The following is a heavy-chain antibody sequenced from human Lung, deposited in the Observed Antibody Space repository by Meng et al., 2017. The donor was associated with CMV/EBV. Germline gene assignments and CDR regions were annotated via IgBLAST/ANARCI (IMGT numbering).Heavy chain of an antibody. CDR2: TRNKANSYTT. J-gene: IGHJ3*02. Sequence: SCAASGFTFSDHYMDWVRQAPGKGLEWVGRTRNKANSYTTEYAASVKGRFTISRDDSKNSLYLQMNSLKTEDTAVYYCAREDIVVVPAAIGGAFDIXGQAXMVTVSS. V-gene: IGHV3-72*01. CDR1: GFTFSDHY. CDR3: AREDIVVVPAAIGGAFDI. D-gene: IGHD2-2*01.